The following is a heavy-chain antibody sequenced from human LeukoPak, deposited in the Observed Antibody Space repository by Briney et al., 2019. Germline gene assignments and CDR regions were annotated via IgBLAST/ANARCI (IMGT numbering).Heavy chain of an antibody. CDR1: GFTFSTYA. J-gene: IGHJ4*02. CDR3: ARASTWDYDRGYFNN. Sequence: PGGSLRLSCAASGFTFSTYAMSWVRQAPGKGLEWVSAIGGSGDSTNYADSVKGRFTISRDNSKNTLYMQMNSLRVEDTAVYYCARASTWDYDRGYFNNWGQGTLVTVSS. V-gene: IGHV3-23*01. CDR2: IGGSGDST. D-gene: IGHD3-22*01.